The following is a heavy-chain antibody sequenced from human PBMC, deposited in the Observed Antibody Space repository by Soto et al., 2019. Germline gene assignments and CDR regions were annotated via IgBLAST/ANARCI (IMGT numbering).Heavy chain of an antibody. V-gene: IGHV3-30-3*01. Sequence: QVQLVESGGGVGQPGRSLRLSCEASGFTFSSYAMHWVRQAPGKGLEWVAFMSYDGSDKYYADSVKGRFTISRDNSKNTLHLQMNSLRAEDTAVYYCARREGFWSGYFYYYGMDVWGQGTTVTVSS. CDR2: MSYDGSDK. D-gene: IGHD3-3*01. J-gene: IGHJ6*02. CDR1: GFTFSSYA. CDR3: ARREGFWSGYFYYYGMDV.